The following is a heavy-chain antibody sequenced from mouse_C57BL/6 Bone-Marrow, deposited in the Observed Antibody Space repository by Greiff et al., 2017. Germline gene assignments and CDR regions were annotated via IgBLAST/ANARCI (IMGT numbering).Heavy chain of an antibody. J-gene: IGHJ1*03. V-gene: IGHV1-50*01. CDR2: IDPSDSYT. CDR1: GYTFTSYW. CDR3: ARGPYWYFDV. Sequence: QVHVKQSGAELVKPGASVKLSCKASGYTFTSYWMQWVKQRPGQGLEWIGEIDPSDSYTNYNQKFKGKATLTVDTSSSTAYMQLSSLTSEDSAVYYCARGPYWYFDVWGTGTTVTVSS.